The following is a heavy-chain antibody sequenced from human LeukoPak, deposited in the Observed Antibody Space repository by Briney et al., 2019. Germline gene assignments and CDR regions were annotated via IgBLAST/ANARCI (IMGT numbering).Heavy chain of an antibody. CDR2: ISGSGGRT. Sequence: PPGGSLRLSCAASGLIFSDYAMTWVRQRPGKGLEWVSSISGSGGRTNYAESVKGRFTVSRDNSKNTLYLQMNTLRAEDTAVFYCAKVSPRYFDSSGYHFFDYWGQGTLVTVSS. D-gene: IGHD3-22*01. J-gene: IGHJ4*02. V-gene: IGHV3-23*01. CDR3: AKVSPRYFDSSGYHFFDY. CDR1: GLIFSDYA.